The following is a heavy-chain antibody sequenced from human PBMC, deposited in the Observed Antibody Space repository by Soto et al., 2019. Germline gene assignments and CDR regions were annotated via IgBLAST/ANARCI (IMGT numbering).Heavy chain of an antibody. V-gene: IGHV1-18*01. CDR3: ARVGDCSGGSCYYYYGMDV. Sequence: QVQLVQSGAEVKKPGASVKVSCKASGYTFTSYGISWVRQAPGQGLEWMGGISAYNGNTNYAQKLQGRVTMTTDTSTSTADMELRSLRSDDTAVYYFARVGDCSGGSCYYYYGMDVCGQGTTVTVS. J-gene: IGHJ6*02. D-gene: IGHD2-15*01. CDR1: GYTFTSYG. CDR2: ISAYNGNT.